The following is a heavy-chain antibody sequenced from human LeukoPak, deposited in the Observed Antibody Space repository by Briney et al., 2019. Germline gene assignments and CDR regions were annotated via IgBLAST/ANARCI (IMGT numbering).Heavy chain of an antibody. D-gene: IGHD4-23*01. CDR3: AKDYGGNSAPHFDY. Sequence: QPGGSLRLSCAASGFTVSSNYMTWVRQAPGKGLEWVSVIYSGGSTYYADSVKGRFTISRDNSKNTLYLQMNSLRAEDTAVYYCAKDYGGNSAPHFDYWGQGTLVTVSS. J-gene: IGHJ4*02. V-gene: IGHV3-53*05. CDR2: IYSGGST. CDR1: GFTVSSNY.